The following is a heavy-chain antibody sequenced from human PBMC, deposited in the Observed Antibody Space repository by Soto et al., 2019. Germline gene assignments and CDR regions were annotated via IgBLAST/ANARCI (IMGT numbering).Heavy chain of an antibody. CDR3: AKIYGDYDWFDP. J-gene: IGHJ5*02. Sequence: GGSLRLSCAASGFTFSSYAMSWVRQAPGKGLEWVSAISGSGGSTYYADSVKGKFTISRDNSKNTLYLQMNSLRAEDTAVYYCAKIYGDYDWFDPWGQGTLVTVSS. CDR2: ISGSGGST. CDR1: GFTFSSYA. V-gene: IGHV3-23*01. D-gene: IGHD4-17*01.